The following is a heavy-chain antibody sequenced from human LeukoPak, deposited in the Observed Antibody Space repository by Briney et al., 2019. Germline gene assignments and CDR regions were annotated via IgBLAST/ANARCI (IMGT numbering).Heavy chain of an antibody. CDR1: GFTFSSYA. D-gene: IGHD2-2*01. CDR2: ISGSGGST. V-gene: IGHV3-23*01. CDR3: AKDKGMECSSTSCYGSLGY. J-gene: IGHJ4*02. Sequence: GGSLRLSCAASGFTFSSYAMSWVRQAPGKGLEWVSAISGSGGSTYYADSVKGRFTISRDNSKNTLYLQMNSLRAEDTAVYYCAKDKGMECSSTSCYGSLGYWGQGTLVTVSS.